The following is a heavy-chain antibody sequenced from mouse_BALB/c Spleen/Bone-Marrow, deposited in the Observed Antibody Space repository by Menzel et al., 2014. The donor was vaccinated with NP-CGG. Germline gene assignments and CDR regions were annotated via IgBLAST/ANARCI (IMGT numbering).Heavy chain of an antibody. J-gene: IGHJ2*03. Sequence: SGTVLARPGASVKMSCKASGYSFTSYWMYWIKLRPGQGLEWIGAIYPGNSGTSYNQNFKGKAKLTAVTSASTAYMELSSLTNEDSAVYYCTRSITTAVEFDYWGQGTSLTVSS. CDR1: GYSFTSYW. V-gene: IGHV1-5*01. D-gene: IGHD1-1*01. CDR3: TRSITTAVEFDY. CDR2: IYPGNSGT.